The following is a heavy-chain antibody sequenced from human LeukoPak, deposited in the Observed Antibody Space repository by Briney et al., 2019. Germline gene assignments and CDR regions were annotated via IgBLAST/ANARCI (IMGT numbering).Heavy chain of an antibody. Sequence: GGSLRLSCAASGFTFSSYWMHWVRQAPGKGLVWVSRINSDGSSTSYADSVKGRFTISRDNAKNTLYLQMNSLRTEDTAVYYCARGVGYCSSTSCYWWFDPWGQGTLVTVSS. V-gene: IGHV3-74*01. D-gene: IGHD2-2*01. J-gene: IGHJ5*02. CDR2: INSDGSST. CDR3: ARGVGYCSSTSCYWWFDP. CDR1: GFTFSSYW.